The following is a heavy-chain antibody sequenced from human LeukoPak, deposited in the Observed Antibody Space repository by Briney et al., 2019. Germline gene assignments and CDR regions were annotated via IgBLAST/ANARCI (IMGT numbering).Heavy chain of an antibody. V-gene: IGHV4-30-4*07. D-gene: IGHD5-18*01. CDR1: GGSISSGGYS. CDR3: ARGSGYSYQVDY. J-gene: IGHJ4*02. CDR2: IYYSGST. Sequence: SETLSLTCAVSGGSISSGGYSWGWIRQPPGKGLEWIGYIYYSGSTYYNPSLKSRVTISVDTCKNPFSLKLSSVTAADTAVYYCARGSGYSYQVDYWGQGTLVTVSS.